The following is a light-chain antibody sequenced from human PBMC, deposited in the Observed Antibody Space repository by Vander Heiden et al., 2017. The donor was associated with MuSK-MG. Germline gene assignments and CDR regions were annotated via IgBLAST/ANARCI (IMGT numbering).Light chain of an antibody. CDR1: SSDFGTYKL. CDR3: SPYGDGSTVV. Sequence: SALTKPAAVSGSPGHSSPISCTGSSSDFGTYKLDAEYRQAPGKACKLMIYEGSKRPSGGANRFSASKSGNTAGLTISGLQKEDEADYYCSPYGDGSTVVFGGGTKLTGL. V-gene: IGLV2-23*01. CDR2: EGS. J-gene: IGLJ2*01.